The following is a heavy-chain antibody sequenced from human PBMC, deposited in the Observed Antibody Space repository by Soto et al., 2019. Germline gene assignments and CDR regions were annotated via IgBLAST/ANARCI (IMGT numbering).Heavy chain of an antibody. J-gene: IGHJ5*02. CDR2: IYHSGST. Sequence: SETLSLTCAVSGGSISSSNWWSWVRQPPGKGLEWIGEIYHSGSTNYNPSLKSRVTISVDKSKNQFSLKLSSVTAADTAVYYCARDTNVVVPAARSGFDTWGQGTLVTVSS. CDR3: ARDTNVVVPAARSGFDT. CDR1: GGSISSSNW. V-gene: IGHV4-4*02. D-gene: IGHD2-2*01.